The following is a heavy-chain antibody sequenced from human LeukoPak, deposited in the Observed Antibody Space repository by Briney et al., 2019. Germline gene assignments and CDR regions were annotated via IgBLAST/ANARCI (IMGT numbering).Heavy chain of an antibody. V-gene: IGHV3-7*01. Sequence: GGSLRLSCAASGFTFSSYGMYWVRQAPGKGLEWVANIKQDGSEKYNVDSVKGRFTISRDNAKDSLYLQMNSLRAEDTAVYYCAELGITMIGGVWGKGTTVTISS. J-gene: IGHJ6*04. CDR2: IKQDGSEK. CDR1: GFTFSSYG. CDR3: AELGITMIGGV. D-gene: IGHD3-10*02.